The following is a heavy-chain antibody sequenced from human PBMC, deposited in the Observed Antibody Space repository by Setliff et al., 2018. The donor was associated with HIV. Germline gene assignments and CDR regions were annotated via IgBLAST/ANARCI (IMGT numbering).Heavy chain of an antibody. CDR3: ARELYDYGDFHDAFDI. Sequence: ASVKVSCKASGYTFTDYYMHWVRQALGQGLEWMGRINPNSGGTNYAQNFQGRVTMTRDTSISTAYMELSRLRSDDTAVYYCARELYDYGDFHDAFDIWGRGTMVTVSS. CDR2: INPNSGGT. J-gene: IGHJ3*02. V-gene: IGHV1-2*06. CDR1: GYTFTDYY. D-gene: IGHD4-17*01.